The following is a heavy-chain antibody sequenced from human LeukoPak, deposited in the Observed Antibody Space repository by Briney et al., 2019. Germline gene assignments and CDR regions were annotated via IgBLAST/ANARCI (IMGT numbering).Heavy chain of an antibody. CDR3: AREPGYCSGGSCYSGVYFDY. V-gene: IGHV3-21*01. Sequence: GGSLRLSCAASGFTFSSYSMNWVRQAPGKGLEWVSSISSSSSYIYYADSVKGRFTISRDNAKNSLYLQMNSLRAEDTAVYHCAREPGYCSGGSCYSGVYFDYWGQGTLVTVSS. CDR2: ISSSSSYI. J-gene: IGHJ4*02. D-gene: IGHD2-15*01. CDR1: GFTFSSYS.